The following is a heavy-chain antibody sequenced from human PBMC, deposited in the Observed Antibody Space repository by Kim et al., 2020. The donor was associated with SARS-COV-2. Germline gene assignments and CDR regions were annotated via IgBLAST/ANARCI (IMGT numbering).Heavy chain of an antibody. CDR2: ISYSGNS. V-gene: IGHV4-31*01. Sequence: SETLSLTCSVSGGSIRSGGKFWTWIRQHPAKGLEWIGYISYSGNSHYSPYLRSLVSISLQTSENQFSLELTSVTAADTAVYYCARGQPLDYWGQGILVTGSS. CDR3: ARGQPLDY. CDR1: GGSIRSGGKF. J-gene: IGHJ4*01.